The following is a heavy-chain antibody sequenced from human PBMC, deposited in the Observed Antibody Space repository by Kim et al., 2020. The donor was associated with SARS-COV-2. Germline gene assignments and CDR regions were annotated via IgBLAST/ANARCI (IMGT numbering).Heavy chain of an antibody. D-gene: IGHD5-18*01. CDR1: GGSFSGYY. J-gene: IGHJ4*02. Sequence: SETLSLTCAVYGGSFSGYYWSWIRQPPGKGLEWIGEINHSGSTNYNPSLKSRVTISVDTSKNQFSLKLSSVTAADTAVYYCARAYRYSYGYYFLGYYFDYWGQGTLVTVSS. V-gene: IGHV4-34*01. CDR2: INHSGST. CDR3: ARAYRYSYGYYFLGYYFDY.